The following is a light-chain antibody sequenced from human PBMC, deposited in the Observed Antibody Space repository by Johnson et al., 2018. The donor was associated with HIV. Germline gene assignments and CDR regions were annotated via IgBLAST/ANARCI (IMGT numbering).Light chain of an antibody. V-gene: IGLV1-51*02. CDR3: GTWDSSLSDYV. J-gene: IGLJ1*01. CDR1: SSNIGSNY. Sequence: QSVLTQPPSVSAAPGQKVTISCSGSSSNIGSNYVSWYQQLPGTAPKLLIYENNKRPSGIPDRFSGSKSGTSATLGITGLQTGDEADYYCGTWDSSLSDYVFGTGTKVTVL. CDR2: ENN.